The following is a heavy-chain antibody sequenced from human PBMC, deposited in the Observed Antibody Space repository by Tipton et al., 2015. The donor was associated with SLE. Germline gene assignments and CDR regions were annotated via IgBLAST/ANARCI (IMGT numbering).Heavy chain of an antibody. J-gene: IGHJ4*02. D-gene: IGHD3-3*01. CDR1: GVSISSHSHY. Sequence: TLSLTCSVSGVSISSHSHYWGWIRQPPGKGLEWIGIIYNSGSTNYSPSLESRVTISVDTSKNQFSLMLSSVTAADTAVYYCARRVGGFWSGSSFDDWGQGTLVTVSS. CDR2: IYNSGST. CDR3: ARRVGGFWSGSSFDD. V-gene: IGHV4-39*07.